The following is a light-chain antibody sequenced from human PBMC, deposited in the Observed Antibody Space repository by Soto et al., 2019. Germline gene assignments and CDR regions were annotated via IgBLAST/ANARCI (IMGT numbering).Light chain of an antibody. CDR2: EAS. J-gene: IGKJ5*01. Sequence: AIQMTQSPSSLSASVGDRVTITCRASQSISSYLNWYQQKPGKAPKLLIYEASNLESGVPSRFSGSGSGTEFTLTISSLQPDDFATYYCQQYNSYPIAFGQGARVEIK. V-gene: IGKV1-13*02. CDR1: QSISSY. CDR3: QQYNSYPIA.